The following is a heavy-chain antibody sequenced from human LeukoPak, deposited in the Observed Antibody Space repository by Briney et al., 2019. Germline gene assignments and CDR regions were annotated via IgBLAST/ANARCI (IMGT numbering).Heavy chain of an antibody. D-gene: IGHD3-22*01. CDR1: GFTFEDYA. CDR2: ISGDGGST. J-gene: IGHJ4*02. CDR3: AKAEAYYYDSSGYYFDY. V-gene: IGHV3-43*02. Sequence: PGGSLRLSCAASGFTFEDYAMDWVRQAPGKGLEWVSLISGDGGSTYYADSVKGRFTISRDNSENTLYLQMNSLRAEDTAVYYCAKAEAYYYDSSGYYFDYWGQGTLVTVSS.